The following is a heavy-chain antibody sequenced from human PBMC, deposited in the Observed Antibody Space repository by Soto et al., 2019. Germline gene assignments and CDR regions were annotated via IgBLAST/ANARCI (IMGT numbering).Heavy chain of an antibody. J-gene: IGHJ4*02. V-gene: IGHV3-23*03. CDR3: AKSHPSSWAYFDY. CDR1: GFTFTNYA. D-gene: IGHD6-13*01. Sequence: GGSLRLSCAASGFTFTNYAMTWVRQAPGKGLEWVSVIYSGGSTYYADSVKGRFTISRDNSKNTLYLQMNSLRAEDTAIYSCAKSHPSSWAYFDYWGQGTLVTVSS. CDR2: IYSGGST.